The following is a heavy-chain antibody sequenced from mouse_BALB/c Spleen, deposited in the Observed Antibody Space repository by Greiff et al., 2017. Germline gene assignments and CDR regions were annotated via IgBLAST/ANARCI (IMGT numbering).Heavy chain of an antibody. CDR3: TALWDVRFAY. CDR2: IRLKSDNYAT. V-gene: IGHV6-3*01. D-gene: IGHD4-1*01. Sequence: EVKLVESGGGLVQPGGSMKLSCVASGFTFSSYWMSWVRQSPEKGLEWVAEIRLKSDNYATHYAESVKGKFTISRDDSKSRLYLQMNSLRAEDTGIYYCTALWDVRFAYWGQGTLVTVSA. CDR1: GFTFSSYW. J-gene: IGHJ3*01.